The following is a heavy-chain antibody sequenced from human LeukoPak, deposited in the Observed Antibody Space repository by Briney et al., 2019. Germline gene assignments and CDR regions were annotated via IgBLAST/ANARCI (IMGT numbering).Heavy chain of an antibody. CDR3: ARAPGGYDFYRAAEFDY. CDR1: GFTFDDYG. D-gene: IGHD5-12*01. J-gene: IGHJ4*02. CDR2: VNWNGGST. V-gene: IGHV3-20*04. Sequence: GGSLRLSCAASGFTFDDYGMSWVRQAPGKGLEWVSGVNWNGGSTGYADSVKGRFTISRDSAKNSLYLQMNSLRAEDTALYYCARAPGGYDFYRAAEFDYWGQGTLVTVSS.